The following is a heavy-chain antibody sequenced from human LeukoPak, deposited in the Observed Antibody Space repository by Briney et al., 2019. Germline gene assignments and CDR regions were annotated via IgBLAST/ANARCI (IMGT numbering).Heavy chain of an antibody. Sequence: GGSLRLSCAASGFTFGSSAMNWVRQAPGKGLEWVSSINNVGSHIYYAGSVKGRFTISRDNAKNSLYLQMNSLRAEDTAVYYCARDSVDIVATSDYYYGMDVWGQGTTVTVSS. V-gene: IGHV3-21*01. CDR1: GFTFGSSA. D-gene: IGHD5-12*01. J-gene: IGHJ6*02. CDR2: INNVGSHI. CDR3: ARDSVDIVATSDYYYGMDV.